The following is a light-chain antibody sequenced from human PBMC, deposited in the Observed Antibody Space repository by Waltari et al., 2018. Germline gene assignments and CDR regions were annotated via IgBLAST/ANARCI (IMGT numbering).Light chain of an antibody. J-gene: IGKJ1*01. CDR1: QSVLYRSNNKKY. V-gene: IGKV4-1*01. Sequence: DIVMTQSPDSLAVSLGERATINCKSSQSVLYRSNNKKYLAWHQQKTGQPPKLLIYWASTRESGVPDRFSGSGSGTDFTLTISSLQAEDVAVYYCHQYYSAGWTFGQGTKVEIK. CDR2: WAS. CDR3: HQYYSAGWT.